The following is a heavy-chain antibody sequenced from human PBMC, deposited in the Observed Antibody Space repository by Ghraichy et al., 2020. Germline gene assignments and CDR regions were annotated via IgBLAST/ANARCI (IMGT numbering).Heavy chain of an antibody. J-gene: IGHJ4*02. CDR2: ISSTSRTI. V-gene: IGHV3-48*02. CDR1: GCTFSTHS. Sequence: GGSLRLSCAASGCTFSTHSMNWVRQAPGKGLECISYISSTSRTIFYADSVKGRFTISRDNAKNSLYLQMNSLRDEDTAVYYCARDSLEGDSRYYFDYWGQGTLVTVSS. D-gene: IGHD2-21*02. CDR3: ARDSLEGDSRYYFDY.